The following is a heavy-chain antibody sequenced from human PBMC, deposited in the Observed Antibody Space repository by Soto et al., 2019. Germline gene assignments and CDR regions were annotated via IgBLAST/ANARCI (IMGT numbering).Heavy chain of an antibody. CDR2: INSDGSTT. CDR1: GFTFSNYW. CDR3: ARGSYYSMDV. Sequence: GGSLRLSCAATGFTFSNYWMHWVRQAPGKGLVWVSRINSDGSTTNYADSVKGRFTISRDNAKNTLYLQMNSLRAEDTAVYYCARGSYYSMDVWGQGTTVTVSS. J-gene: IGHJ6*02. V-gene: IGHV3-74*01.